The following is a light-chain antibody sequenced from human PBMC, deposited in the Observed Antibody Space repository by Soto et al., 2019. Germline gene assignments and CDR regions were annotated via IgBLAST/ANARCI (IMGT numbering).Light chain of an antibody. V-gene: IGKV2-28*01. CDR2: LGS. Sequence: DIVMTQSPLSLPVTPGEPASISCRSSQSLLHSNGYNYLDWFLQKRGQSPQLLIYLGSDRASGVTDRFSGSGSGTDFTLKISRVEAEDVGDYYFRQALQTPPTFGQGNKVAIK. J-gene: IGKJ1*01. CDR3: RQALQTPPT. CDR1: QSLLHSNGYNY.